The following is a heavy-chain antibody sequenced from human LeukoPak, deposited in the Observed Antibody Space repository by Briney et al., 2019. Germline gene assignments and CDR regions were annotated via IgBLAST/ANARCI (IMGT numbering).Heavy chain of an antibody. CDR3: ARVRRDGYNYCFDY. V-gene: IGHV4-39*07. Sequence: PSETLSLTCTVSGGSISSSSYYWGWIRQPPGKGLEWIGRIYTSGSTNYNPSLKSRVTMSVDTSKNQFSLKLSSVTAADTAVYYCARVRRDGYNYCFDYWGQGTLVTVSS. J-gene: IGHJ4*02. D-gene: IGHD5-24*01. CDR2: IYTSGST. CDR1: GGSISSSSYY.